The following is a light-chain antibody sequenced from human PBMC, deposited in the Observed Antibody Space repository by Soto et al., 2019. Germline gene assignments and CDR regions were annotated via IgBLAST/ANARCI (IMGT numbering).Light chain of an antibody. CDR3: QKYNSAPRT. Sequence: DIQMTQSPSSLSASVGDRVTITCRASQVIGNYLAWYQHKPGKVPNILIYAASTLQSGVPSRFSGSGSGTDFTLTISRMQPEDVATYYCQKYNSAPRTFGEGTKVEIK. J-gene: IGKJ1*01. CDR2: AAS. V-gene: IGKV1-27*01. CDR1: QVIGNY.